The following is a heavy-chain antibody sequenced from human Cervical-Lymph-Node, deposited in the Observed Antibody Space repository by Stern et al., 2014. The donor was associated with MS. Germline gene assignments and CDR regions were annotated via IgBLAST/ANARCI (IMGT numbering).Heavy chain of an antibody. J-gene: IGHJ3*02. CDR3: ARSHSKWLVHDAFDI. CDR2: ISSSGSSI. Sequence: VQLVESGGGLVKPGGSLRLSCAASGFTFSDYYMSWNRPAPGKGLELVSSISSSGSSIYYADSVKGRFTISRDNAKNSLYLQMNSLRAEDTAVYYCARSHSKWLVHDAFDIWGQGTMVSVSS. V-gene: IGHV3-11*01. CDR1: GFTFSDYY. D-gene: IGHD6-19*01.